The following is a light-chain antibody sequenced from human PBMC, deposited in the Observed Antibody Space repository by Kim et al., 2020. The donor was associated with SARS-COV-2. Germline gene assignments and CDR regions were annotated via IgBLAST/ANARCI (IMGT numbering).Light chain of an antibody. J-gene: IGLJ3*02. CDR1: NIGNKN. V-gene: IGLV3-9*01. CDR3: QVWDSSTGV. CDR2: RDS. Sequence: SYELTQPLSVSVSLGQTASITCGGDNIGNKNARWYQQKPGQAPVLVIYRDSKRPSGIPERFSGSNSGNTATLTISGAQAGDEADYYCQVWDSSTGVFGGG.